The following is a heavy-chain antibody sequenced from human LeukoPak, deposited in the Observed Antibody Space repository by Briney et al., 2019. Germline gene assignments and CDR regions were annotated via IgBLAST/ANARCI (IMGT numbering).Heavy chain of an antibody. CDR1: GFTFSSYA. CDR2: ISSNGGST. D-gene: IGHD3-16*01. J-gene: IGHJ3*02. V-gene: IGHV3-64*01. CDR3: ARVGGEVMGAFDI. Sequence: GGSLRLSCAASGFTFSSYAMHWVRQAPGKGLEYVSAISSNGGSTYYANSVKGRFTISRDNSKNTLYLQMGCLRAEDMAVYYCARVGGEVMGAFDIWGQGTMVTVSS.